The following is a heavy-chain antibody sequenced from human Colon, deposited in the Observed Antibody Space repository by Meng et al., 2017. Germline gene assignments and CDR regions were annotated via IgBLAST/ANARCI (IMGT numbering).Heavy chain of an antibody. Sequence: GHRWWSRGGLVQPVGSLRLSCAASGFTFSSYWMHWVRQVPGKGLVWVSRINEDGIVTNYADSVKGRFTVSRDNAKNTLYLQMNSLRVEDTAVYYCARINYAEDSWGQGTLVTVSS. CDR3: ARINYAEDS. D-gene: IGHD4-17*01. J-gene: IGHJ4*02. CDR1: GFTFSSYW. CDR2: INEDGIVT. V-gene: IGHV3-74*01.